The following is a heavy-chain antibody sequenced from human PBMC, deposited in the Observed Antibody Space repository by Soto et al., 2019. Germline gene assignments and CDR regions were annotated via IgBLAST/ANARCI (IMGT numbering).Heavy chain of an antibody. Sequence: QVQLQESGPGLVKPSQTLSLTCTVSGGSISSGGYYWSWIRQHPGKGLEWIGYIYYSGSTYYNPFPKRRVTISVDTSKIKFSLKLSSVPAADTAVYYCARAFGYGDYVDWFDPWGQGTLVTVSS. CDR1: GGSISSGGYY. CDR3: ARAFGYGDYVDWFDP. D-gene: IGHD4-17*01. V-gene: IGHV4-31*03. J-gene: IGHJ5*02. CDR2: IYYSGST.